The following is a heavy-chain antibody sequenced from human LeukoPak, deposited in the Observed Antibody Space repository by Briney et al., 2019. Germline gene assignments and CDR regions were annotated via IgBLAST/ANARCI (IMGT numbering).Heavy chain of an antibody. CDR2: ISGSGGST. V-gene: IGHV3-23*01. D-gene: IGHD2-2*01. J-gene: IGHJ4*02. Sequence: GGSLRLSCAASGFTFSSYAMSWVRQAPGKGLEWVSAISGSGGSTYYADSVKGRFTISRDNSKNTLYLQMNSLRAEDMAVYYCAKGSRYCSSTSCPLDFDYWGQGTLVTVSS. CDR3: AKGSRYCSSTSCPLDFDY. CDR1: GFTFSSYA.